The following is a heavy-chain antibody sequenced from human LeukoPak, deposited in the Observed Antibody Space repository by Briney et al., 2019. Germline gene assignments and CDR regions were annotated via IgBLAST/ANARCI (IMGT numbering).Heavy chain of an antibody. D-gene: IGHD3-10*01. Sequence: ASVKVSCKASGYTFTGYYMHWVRQAPGQGLEWMGWSNPNSGGTNYAQKFQGRVTMTRDTSISTAYMELSRLRSDDTAVYYCARDTYYYGSGSYSYFDYWGQGTLVTVSS. CDR1: GYTFTGYY. CDR2: SNPNSGGT. J-gene: IGHJ4*02. CDR3: ARDTYYYGSGSYSYFDY. V-gene: IGHV1-2*02.